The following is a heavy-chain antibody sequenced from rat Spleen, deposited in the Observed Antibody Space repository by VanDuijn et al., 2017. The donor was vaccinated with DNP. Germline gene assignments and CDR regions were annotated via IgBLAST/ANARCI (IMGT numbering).Heavy chain of an antibody. CDR1: GFTFSDYN. V-gene: IGHV5S10*01. J-gene: IGHJ1*01. CDR3: ATLYGYGPWDF. Sequence: EVQLVESGGGLVQPGRSLKLSCAASGFTFSDYNMAWVRQAPKKGLEWVATIIYDGSRTYYRDSVKGRFTISRDNAKSTLYLQMDSLRSEDTATYYCATLYGYGPWDFWGPGTMVTVSS. CDR2: IIYDGSRT. D-gene: IGHD4-1*01.